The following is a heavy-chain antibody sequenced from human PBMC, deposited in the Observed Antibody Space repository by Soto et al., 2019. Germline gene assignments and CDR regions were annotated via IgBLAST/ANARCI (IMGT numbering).Heavy chain of an antibody. J-gene: IGHJ3*02. CDR3: ARSHDYGVQGAFDI. Sequence: GGSLRLSCAASGFTFSNYAMHWVRQAPGKGLEWVAVISYDGSNKYYADSVKGRFTISRDNSKNTLYLQMNSLRAEDTAVYYCARSHDYGVQGAFDIWGQGTMVTVSS. V-gene: IGHV3-30-3*01. CDR1: GFTFSNYA. D-gene: IGHD4-17*01. CDR2: ISYDGSNK.